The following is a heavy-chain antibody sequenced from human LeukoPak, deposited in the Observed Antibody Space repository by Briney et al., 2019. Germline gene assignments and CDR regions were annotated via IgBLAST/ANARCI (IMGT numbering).Heavy chain of an antibody. V-gene: IGHV1-2*02. CDR2: INPNSGGT. D-gene: IGHD6-19*01. CDR1: GYTFTGYY. J-gene: IGHJ6*03. CDR3: ARALGSSGWYYYYMDV. Sequence: GASVKVSCKASGYTFTGYYMHWVRQAPGQGLEWMGWINPNSGGTNYAQKFQGRVTMTRDTSISTAYMELSRLRSDDTAVYYCARALGSSGWYYYYMDVCGKGTTVTVSS.